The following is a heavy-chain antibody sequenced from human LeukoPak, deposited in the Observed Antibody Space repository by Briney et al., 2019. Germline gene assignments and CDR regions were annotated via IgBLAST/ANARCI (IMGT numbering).Heavy chain of an antibody. Sequence: SETLSLTCAVYGGSFSGYYWSWIRQPPGKGLEWIGEINHSGSTNYNPSLKSRVTISVDTSKNQFSLKLSSVTAADTAVYYCARHVLEVYCSGGSCYKLSPVDYWGQGTLVTVSS. CDR2: INHSGST. J-gene: IGHJ4*02. CDR3: ARHVLEVYCSGGSCYKLSPVDY. V-gene: IGHV4-34*01. CDR1: GGSFSGYY. D-gene: IGHD2-15*01.